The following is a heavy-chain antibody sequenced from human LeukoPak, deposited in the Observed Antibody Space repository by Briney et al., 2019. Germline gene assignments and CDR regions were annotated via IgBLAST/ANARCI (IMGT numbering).Heavy chain of an antibody. J-gene: IGHJ4*02. CDR2: ISGDGGST. Sequence: GGSLRLSGAASGFTFDDYAMHWVRQAPGKGLEWVSLISGDGGSTYYADSVRGRFTISRDNSKNSLYLQMNSLRTEDTALYYCAKDIYLYPGQFDYWGQGTLVTVSS. V-gene: IGHV3-43*02. CDR3: AKDIYLYPGQFDY. D-gene: IGHD3-16*02. CDR1: GFTFDDYA.